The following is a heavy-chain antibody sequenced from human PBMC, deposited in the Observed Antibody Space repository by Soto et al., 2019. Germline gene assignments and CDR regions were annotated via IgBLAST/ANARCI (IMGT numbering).Heavy chain of an antibody. D-gene: IGHD2-15*01. Sequence: GGSLRLSCAASGFTFSSYAMSWVRQAPGKGLEWVSVISGSGGSTYYADSVKGRFTISRDNSKHTLYLQMNSLRAEDTAVYYCSKDRYYCSGGSCYVDAFDIWGQGTMVTVS. CDR3: SKDRYYCSGGSCYVDAFDI. CDR2: ISGSGGST. J-gene: IGHJ3*02. CDR1: GFTFSSYA. V-gene: IGHV3-23*01.